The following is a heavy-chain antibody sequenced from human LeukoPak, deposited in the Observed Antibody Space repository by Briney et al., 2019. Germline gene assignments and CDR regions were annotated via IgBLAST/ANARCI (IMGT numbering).Heavy chain of an antibody. V-gene: IGHV1-2*02. J-gene: IGHJ4*02. D-gene: IGHD1-26*01. CDR3: ARSRWELREFDY. CDR1: GYTFTGYY. CDR2: INPNSGGT. Sequence: ASVKVSSKASGYTFTGYYMHWVRQAPGQGLGWMGWINPNSGGTNYAQKFQGRVTMTRDTSISTAYMELSRLRSDDTAVYYCARSRWELREFDYWGQGTLVTVSS.